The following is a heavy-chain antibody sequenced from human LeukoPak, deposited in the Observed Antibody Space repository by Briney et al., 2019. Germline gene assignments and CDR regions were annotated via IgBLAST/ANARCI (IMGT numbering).Heavy chain of an antibody. D-gene: IGHD3-22*01. J-gene: IGHJ4*02. CDR1: GFTFSDLV. CDR2: ISGGGGSK. CDR3: ARGGSSAYYPGGY. Sequence: GGSLRLSCAASGFTFSDLVMSWVRQAPGKGLQWVSGISGGGGSKYYADSVKVRLTISRDNSKNTLYMQMDSLRADDTAVYYCARGGSSAYYPGGYWGQGTLVTVSS. V-gene: IGHV3-23*01.